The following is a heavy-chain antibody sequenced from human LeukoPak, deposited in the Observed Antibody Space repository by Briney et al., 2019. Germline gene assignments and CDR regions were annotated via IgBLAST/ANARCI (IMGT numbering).Heavy chain of an antibody. V-gene: IGHV4-39*01. J-gene: IGHJ4*02. CDR1: GGSISSSSYY. CDR2: IYYSGST. CDR3: ARSGDFFDY. Sequence: PSETLSLTGTVSGGSISSSSYYWGWIRQPPGKGLEWIGSIYYSGSTYYNPSLKSRVTISVDTSKNQFSLKLSSVTAADTAVYYCARSGDFFDYWGQGTLVTVSS. D-gene: IGHD3-10*01.